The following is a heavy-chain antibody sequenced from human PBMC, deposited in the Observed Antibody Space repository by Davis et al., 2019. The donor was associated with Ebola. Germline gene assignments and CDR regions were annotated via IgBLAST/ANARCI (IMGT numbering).Heavy chain of an antibody. Sequence: SETLSLTCTVSGGSISSSSYYWGWIRQPPGKGLEWIGSFYYSGSTYYNPSLKSRVTISVDTSKNQFSLKLSSVTAADTAVYYCARGNLHFANYFSYWGQGTLVTVSS. CDR1: GGSISSSSYY. D-gene: IGHD1-7*01. CDR2: FYYSGST. CDR3: ARGNLHFANYFSY. J-gene: IGHJ4*02. V-gene: IGHV4-39*01.